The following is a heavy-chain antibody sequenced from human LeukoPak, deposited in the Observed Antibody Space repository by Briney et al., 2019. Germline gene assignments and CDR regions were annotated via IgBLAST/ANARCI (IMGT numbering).Heavy chain of an antibody. Sequence: SQTLSLTCAISGDSVSSNSAAWNWIRQSPSRGLEWLGRTYYRSKWYNDYAVSVKSRIAINLDTSKNQFSLQLNSATPEDTAVYYCARWLEPHYYFDYWGQGTLVTVSS. CDR2: TYYRSKWYN. CDR1: GDSVSSNSAA. CDR3: ARWLEPHYYFDY. J-gene: IGHJ4*02. D-gene: IGHD1-1*01. V-gene: IGHV6-1*01.